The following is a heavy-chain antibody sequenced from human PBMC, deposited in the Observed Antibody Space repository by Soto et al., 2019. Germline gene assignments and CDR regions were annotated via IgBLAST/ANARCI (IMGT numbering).Heavy chain of an antibody. V-gene: IGHV4-59*01. CDR1: GGSISSYY. CDR2: IYYSGST. CDR3: ARAYCSGGSCYSNWFDP. J-gene: IGHJ5*02. Sequence: WETLSLTCTVSGGSISSYYWSWIQQPPGKGLEWIGYIYYSGSTNYNPSLKSRVTISVDTSKNQFSLKLSSVTAADTAVYYCARAYCSGGSCYSNWFDPWGQGTLVTVSS. D-gene: IGHD2-15*01.